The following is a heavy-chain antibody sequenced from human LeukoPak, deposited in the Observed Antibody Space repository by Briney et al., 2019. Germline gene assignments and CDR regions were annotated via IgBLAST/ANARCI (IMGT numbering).Heavy chain of an antibody. CDR1: GFTFSSYS. D-gene: IGHD6-13*01. CDR2: ISSSSSTI. CDR3: ARVGLSWMDYFDY. J-gene: IGHJ4*02. V-gene: IGHV3-48*04. Sequence: PGGSLRLSCAASGFTFSSYSMNWVRQAPGKGLKWVSYISSSSSTIYYADSVKGRFTISRDNAKNSLYLQMNSLRAEDTAVYYGARVGLSWMDYFDYWGQGTLVTVSS.